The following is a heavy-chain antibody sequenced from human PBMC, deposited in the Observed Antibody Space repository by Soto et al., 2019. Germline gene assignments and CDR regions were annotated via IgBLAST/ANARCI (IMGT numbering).Heavy chain of an antibody. V-gene: IGHV6-1*01. CDR3: ARDDGPRTTRRFDA. D-gene: IGHD1-1*01. J-gene: IGHJ5*02. Sequence: QSPSRGLEGLGRTYYYRSKWYIDYAVSVKGRISINAVTSKNQVSLQLNAVIPDDTAVYYCARDDGPRTTRRFDAWGQGILVSVPQ. CDR2: TYYYRSKWYI.